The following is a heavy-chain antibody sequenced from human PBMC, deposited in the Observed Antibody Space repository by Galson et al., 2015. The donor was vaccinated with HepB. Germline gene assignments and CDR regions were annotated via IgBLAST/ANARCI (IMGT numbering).Heavy chain of an antibody. CDR2: IYPDDSDT. Sequence: QSGAEVKKSGESLKISCKGSGYRFTSYWIAWVRQMPGKGLEWMGIIYPDDSDTRYSPSFQGQVTISADKSIITAYLQWSSLKASDTAMYFCTRGSLGRYDYWGQGTLVTVSS. D-gene: IGHD3-10*01. CDR1: GYRFTSYW. J-gene: IGHJ4*02. CDR3: TRGSLGRYDY. V-gene: IGHV5-51*03.